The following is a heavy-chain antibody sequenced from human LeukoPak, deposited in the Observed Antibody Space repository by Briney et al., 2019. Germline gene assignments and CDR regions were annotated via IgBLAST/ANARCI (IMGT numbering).Heavy chain of an antibody. D-gene: IGHD2-2*01. CDR1: RYSFTTYW. J-gene: IGHJ4*02. CDR3: ARHSRGLLSKSSSTSYDY. V-gene: IGHV5-51*01. CDR2: IYPGDSET. Sequence: GESLKISCKGSRYSFTTYWIGWVRQMPGKGLEWMGIIYPGDSETRYSPSFQGQVTISADKSISTAYLQWSSLKASDTAMYYCARHSRGLLSKSSSTSYDYWGQGTLVTVSS.